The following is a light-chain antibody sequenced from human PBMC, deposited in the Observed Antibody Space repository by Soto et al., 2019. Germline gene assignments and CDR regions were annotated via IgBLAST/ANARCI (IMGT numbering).Light chain of an antibody. Sequence: EIVLTQSPGTLSLSPGERATLSCRASQRLSASDIAWYQQKPGQAPKFLIYGVSSRATGIPDRFSGSGSGTDFTLTISRLEPEDFAVYYCQQYGSSSWTFGQGTKV. CDR3: QQYGSSSWT. CDR2: GVS. V-gene: IGKV3-20*01. J-gene: IGKJ1*01. CDR1: QRLSASD.